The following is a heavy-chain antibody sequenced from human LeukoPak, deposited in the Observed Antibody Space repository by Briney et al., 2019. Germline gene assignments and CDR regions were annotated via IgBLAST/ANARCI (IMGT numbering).Heavy chain of an antibody. V-gene: IGHV1-18*01. D-gene: IGHD6-13*01. CDR2: ISAYNGNT. CDR3: ARVAGIAAAEGWFDP. J-gene: IGHJ5*02. CDR1: GYTFTSYG. Sequence: ASVKVSCKAFGYTFTSYGISWVRQAPGQGLEWMGWISAYNGNTNYAQKLQGRVTMTTDTSTSTAYMELRSLRSDDTAVYYCARVAGIAAAEGWFDPWGQGTLVTVSS.